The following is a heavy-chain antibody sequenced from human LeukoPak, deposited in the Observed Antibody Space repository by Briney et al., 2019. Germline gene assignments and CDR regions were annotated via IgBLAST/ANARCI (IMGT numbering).Heavy chain of an antibody. CDR1: GYSFTSYW. J-gene: IGHJ3*02. CDR3: ASEHPGAAHGAFDI. Sequence: GGALKISCKGSGYSFTSYWSCWGRQMPGKGGGWMGIIYRGDSDTRYSPSFKGQVTISADKSISTAYLQWSSLKASDTAMYYCASEHPGAAHGAFDIWGQGTMVTVSS. V-gene: IGHV5-51*01. D-gene: IGHD6-13*01. CDR2: IYRGDSDT.